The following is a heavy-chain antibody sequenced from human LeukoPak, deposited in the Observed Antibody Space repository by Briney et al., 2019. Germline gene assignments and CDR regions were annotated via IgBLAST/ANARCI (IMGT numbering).Heavy chain of an antibody. CDR1: GFTVSSNY. J-gene: IGHJ4*02. CDR2: IYSGGST. Sequence: QTGGSLRLSCAASGFTVSSNYMSWVRQAPGKGLEWVSVIYSGGSTYYADSVKGRFTISRDNSKNTLYLQMNSLRAEDTAVYYCARGFSSGWYVDDYWGQGTLVTVSS. CDR3: ARGFSSGWYVDDY. V-gene: IGHV3-53*01. D-gene: IGHD6-19*01.